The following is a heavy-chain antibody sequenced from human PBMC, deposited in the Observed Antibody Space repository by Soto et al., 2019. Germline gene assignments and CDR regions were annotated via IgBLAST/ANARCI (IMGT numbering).Heavy chain of an antibody. CDR3: ARKGVVGATDAFDI. CDR1: GASLSDNY. V-gene: IGHV4-34*01. D-gene: IGHD1-26*01. J-gene: IGHJ3*02. Sequence: SETLSLTCAVYGASLSDNYCNWLRQPQGKGLEWIGEINHSGNTNYNPSLRSRVTISIDKSKNQLSLNLRSVYEADKAVYYCARKGVVGATDAFDIWGQGTIGT. CDR2: INHSGNT.